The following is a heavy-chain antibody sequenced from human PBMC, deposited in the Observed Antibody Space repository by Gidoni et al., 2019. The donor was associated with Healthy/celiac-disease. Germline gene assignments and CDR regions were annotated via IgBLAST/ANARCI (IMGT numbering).Heavy chain of an antibody. J-gene: IGHJ4*02. CDR3: AKDVAVAGTRGPFDY. CDR2: ISYDGSNK. D-gene: IGHD6-19*01. CDR1: GFTFSSYG. V-gene: IGHV3-30*18. Sequence: QVQLVESGGGVVQPGRSLRISCAASGFTFSSYGMHWVRQAPGKGLEWVAVISYDGSNKYYADSVKGRFTISRDNSKNTLYLQMNSLRAEDTAVYYCAKDVAVAGTRGPFDYWGQGTLVTVSS.